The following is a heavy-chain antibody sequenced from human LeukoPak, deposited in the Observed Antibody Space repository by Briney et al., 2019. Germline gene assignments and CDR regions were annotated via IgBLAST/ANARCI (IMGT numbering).Heavy chain of an antibody. J-gene: IGHJ4*02. CDR1: GFTFSSYW. CDR3: ATSAARAIES. V-gene: IGHV3-7*01. CDR2: IKQDGSEK. Sequence: GGSLRLSCAASGFTFSSYWMSWVRQAPGKGLECVANIKQDGSEKYYVDSVRGRFTLSRDNAKNSLYLQMNSLRVEDTAVYYCATSAARAIESWGQGTLVTVSS. D-gene: IGHD6-25*01.